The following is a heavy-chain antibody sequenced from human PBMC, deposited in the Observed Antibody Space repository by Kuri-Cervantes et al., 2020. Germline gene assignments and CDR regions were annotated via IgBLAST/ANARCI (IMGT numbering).Heavy chain of an antibody. CDR2: IYSGGST. Sequence: GESLTLSCTASGFTVSSNYMSWVRQAPGKGLEWVSVIYSGGSTYYADSVKCRFTISRDNSKNTLYLQMNSLRAEDTAVYYFARLGVLITDYYCMDGWGQGTTVTVSS. V-gene: IGHV3-53*01. CDR1: GFTVSSNY. J-gene: IGHJ6*02. CDR3: ARLGVLITDYYCMDG.